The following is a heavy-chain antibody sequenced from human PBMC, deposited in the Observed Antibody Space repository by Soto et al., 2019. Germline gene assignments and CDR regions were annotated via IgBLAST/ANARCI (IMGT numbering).Heavy chain of an antibody. CDR2: IYYSGST. J-gene: IGHJ6*03. V-gene: IGHV4-59*01. CDR1: GGSISSYY. D-gene: IGHD2-15*01. Sequence: SETLSLTCTVSGGSISSYYWSWIRQPPGKGLEWIGYIYYSGSTNYNPSLKSRVTISVDTSKNQFSLKLSSVTAADTAVYYCARGGLLLRDYYYMDVWGKGTTVTVSS. CDR3: ARGGLLLRDYYYMDV.